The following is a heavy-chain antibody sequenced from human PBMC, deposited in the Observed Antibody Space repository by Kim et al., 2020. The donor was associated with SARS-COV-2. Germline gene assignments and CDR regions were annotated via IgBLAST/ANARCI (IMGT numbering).Heavy chain of an antibody. V-gene: IGHV3-23*01. D-gene: IGHD3-22*01. J-gene: IGHJ4*02. CDR3: AKGFYYDSSGYYWKSPSFDY. Sequence: GGSLRLSCAASGFTFSSYAMSWVRQAPGKGLEWVSGISGSGGSTYYADSVKGRFTISRDKSKNTLYLQMNSLRAEDTAVYYCAKGFYYDSSGYYWKSPSFDYWGQGTLVTVSS. CDR1: GFTFSSYA. CDR2: ISGSGGST.